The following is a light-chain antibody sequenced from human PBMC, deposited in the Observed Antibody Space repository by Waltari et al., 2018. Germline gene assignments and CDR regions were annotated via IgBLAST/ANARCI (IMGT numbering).Light chain of an antibody. CDR2: DTS. V-gene: IGKV3-11*01. CDR1: QNVDRY. Sequence: ETVLTQSPATLSLSPGERATLSCKASQNVDRYLAWYQQKPGKAPRLLIYDTSNRATGIPVRFSGSGSGTDFTLTISSLEPEDFAVYYCQQRKNWPPLTFGGGTKVEIK. J-gene: IGKJ4*01. CDR3: QQRKNWPPLT.